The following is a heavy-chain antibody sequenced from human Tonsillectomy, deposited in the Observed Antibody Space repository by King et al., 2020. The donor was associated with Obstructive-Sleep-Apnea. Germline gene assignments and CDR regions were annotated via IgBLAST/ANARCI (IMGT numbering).Heavy chain of an antibody. CDR1: GGSISSGGYY. CDR2: IYYSGST. CDR3: ARGSWDIDYYYGVDV. D-gene: IGHD2-15*01. V-gene: IGHV4-31*03. J-gene: IGHJ6*02. Sequence: VQLQESGPGLVKPSQTLSLTCTVSGGSISSGGYYWSWIRQHPGQGLECIGYIYYSGSTYYNPSLKSRLTISLDTSKNQFSLKLTSLTAADTAVYYCARGSWDIDYYYGVDVWGQGTTVTVSS.